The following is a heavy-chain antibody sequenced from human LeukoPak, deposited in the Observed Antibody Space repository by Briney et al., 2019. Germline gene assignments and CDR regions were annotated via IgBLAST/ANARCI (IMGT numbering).Heavy chain of an antibody. CDR2: ISSGSTTI. V-gene: IGHV3-48*04. J-gene: IGHJ4*02. Sequence: GGSLRLSCAASGFTFSTYSMNWVRQAPGKGLEWVSYISSGSTTIYYADSAKGRLTISRDNAKNSLYLQMNSLRAEDTAVYYCARAIPHYYDSSGYHYYFDYWGQGTLVTVSS. CDR3: ARAIPHYYDSSGYHYYFDY. CDR1: GFTFSTYS. D-gene: IGHD3-22*01.